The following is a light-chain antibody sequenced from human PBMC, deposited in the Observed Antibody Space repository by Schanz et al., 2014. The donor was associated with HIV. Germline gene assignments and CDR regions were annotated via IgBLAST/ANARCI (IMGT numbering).Light chain of an antibody. CDR1: RSINNY. CDR3: QQAYSFVS. V-gene: IGKV1-39*01. J-gene: IGKJ4*01. CDR2: DAS. Sequence: DIQMTQSPSPLSASVGDRVTITCRASRSINNYLNWYQQKQGKAPQLLIFDASSLQSGVPSRFSGSGSGTYFTLTISSLQSDDVATYYCQQAYSFVSFGGGTKVEIK.